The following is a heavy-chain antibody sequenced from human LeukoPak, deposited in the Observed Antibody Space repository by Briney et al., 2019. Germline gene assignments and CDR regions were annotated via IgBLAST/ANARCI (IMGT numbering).Heavy chain of an antibody. Sequence: VSGPTLVKPTQTLTLTCTFSGFSLSTTGVGVGWIRQPPGKALEWLAFIYWNDDKTYSPSLKSRLLITKDTSKDQVVLTMTNIDPVDTATYYCAHRHYSDSGGYYAAPWVRWYFDYWGQGTLVTVSS. V-gene: IGHV2-5*01. CDR1: GFSLSTTGVG. CDR2: IYWNDDK. J-gene: IGHJ4*02. CDR3: AHRHYSDSGGYYAAPWVRWYFDY. D-gene: IGHD3-22*01.